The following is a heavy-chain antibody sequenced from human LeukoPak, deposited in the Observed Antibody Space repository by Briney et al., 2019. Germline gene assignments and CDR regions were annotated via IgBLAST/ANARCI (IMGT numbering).Heavy chain of an antibody. V-gene: IGHV4-39*07. Sequence: SETLSLTRTVSGGSISSSSYYWGWIRQPPGKGLEWIGSIYYSGSTYYNPSLKSRVTISVDTSKNQFSLKLSSVTAADTAVYYCAREYTGRSGYRDYWGQGTLVTVSS. CDR1: GGSISSSSYY. J-gene: IGHJ4*02. CDR3: AREYTGRSGYRDY. D-gene: IGHD3-3*01. CDR2: IYYSGST.